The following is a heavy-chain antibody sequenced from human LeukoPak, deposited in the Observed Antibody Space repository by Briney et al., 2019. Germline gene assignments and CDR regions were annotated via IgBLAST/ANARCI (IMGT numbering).Heavy chain of an antibody. Sequence: PGGSLRLSCAASGFTFSSYGMHWVRQAPGKGLGWVAFIRSGGSNKYYADSVKGRFNISRDNSKNTLYLQMNSLRAEYTAVYYCAKGRPRRYCSSTSCYTADYWGQGTLVTVSS. CDR1: GFTFSSYG. CDR2: IRSGGSNK. V-gene: IGHV3-30*02. J-gene: IGHJ4*02. CDR3: AKGRPRRYCSSTSCYTADY. D-gene: IGHD2-2*02.